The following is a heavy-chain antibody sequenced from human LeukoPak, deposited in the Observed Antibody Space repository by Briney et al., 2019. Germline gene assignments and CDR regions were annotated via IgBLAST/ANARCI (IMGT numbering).Heavy chain of an antibody. CDR1: GYTFTDYL. CDR2: IIPNGGGT. J-gene: IGHJ5*02. D-gene: IGHD3-22*01. Sequence: ASVKVSCEASGYTFTDYLIHWVRQAPGQGPEWMGWIIPNGGGTKYAQKFQDRVTMTRDTSINTAYMELSGLRPDDTAVYYCARGRRRGSSGRFDPWGQGTLVTVSS. CDR3: ARGRRRGSSGRFDP. V-gene: IGHV1-2*02.